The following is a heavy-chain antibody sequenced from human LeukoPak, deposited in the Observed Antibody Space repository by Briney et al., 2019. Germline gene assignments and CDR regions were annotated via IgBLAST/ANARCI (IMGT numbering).Heavy chain of an antibody. Sequence: PGGSLRLSYAASGFTFSNYGIHCVRQAPGKGLEWVAGISEDGIKKYYADSVKDRFTISRDNGNNTLFLQMNSLRTEDTAVYFCARDPDLRRGFDGEGYWGQGTLVTVSS. J-gene: IGHJ4*02. CDR3: ARDPDLRRGFDGEGY. CDR1: GFTFSNYG. D-gene: IGHD3-10*01. V-gene: IGHV3-30*03. CDR2: ISEDGIKK.